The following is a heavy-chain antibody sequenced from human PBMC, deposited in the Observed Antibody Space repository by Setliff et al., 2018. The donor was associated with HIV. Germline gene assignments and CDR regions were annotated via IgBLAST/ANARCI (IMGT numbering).Heavy chain of an antibody. D-gene: IGHD3-16*02. J-gene: IGHJ4*02. V-gene: IGHV4-34*01. Sequence: SETLSLTCAVYGGSFSGYYWSWLRQPPGKGLEWIGEMNSSGSINDNPSLKSRLTISVDTSKNQFSLKLKSVTAADTAVYYCARGFAFGGVIVISYYFDYWGQGTLVTVSS. CDR3: ARGFAFGGVIVISYYFDY. CDR2: MNSSGSI. CDR1: GGSFSGYY.